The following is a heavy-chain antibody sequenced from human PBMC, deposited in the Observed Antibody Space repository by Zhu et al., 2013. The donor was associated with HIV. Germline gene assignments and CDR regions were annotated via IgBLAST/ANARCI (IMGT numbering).Heavy chain of an antibody. V-gene: IGHV1-69*01. CDR2: IIPVFGTV. J-gene: IGHJ4*02. CDR1: GSSFKTYG. CDR3: ASGEGVSGSYYPFDY. Sequence: QVQLVQSGAEVKKPGSSVKVSCKTSGSSFKTYGLNWVRQAPGQGLQWMGGIIPVFGTVNYAQTFQDRVTITADELRNTAYMELTGLHSDDTAVYYCASGEGVSGSYYPFDYWGQGTLVTVSS. D-gene: IGHD1-26*01.